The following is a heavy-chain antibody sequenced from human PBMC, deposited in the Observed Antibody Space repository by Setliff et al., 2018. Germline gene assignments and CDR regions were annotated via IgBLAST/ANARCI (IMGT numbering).Heavy chain of an antibody. Sequence: SVKVSCKASGGTFSSYAISWVRQAPGQGLEWMGGIIPLLDIAKYAEKFKGRVTITAGKSTSTAYVELSSLRSEDTAVYYCARDRVAYYDILTPGAFDIWDQGTMVTVSS. V-gene: IGHV1-69*10. CDR3: ARDRVAYYDILTPGAFDI. J-gene: IGHJ3*02. CDR1: GGTFSSYA. D-gene: IGHD3-9*01. CDR2: IIPLLDIA.